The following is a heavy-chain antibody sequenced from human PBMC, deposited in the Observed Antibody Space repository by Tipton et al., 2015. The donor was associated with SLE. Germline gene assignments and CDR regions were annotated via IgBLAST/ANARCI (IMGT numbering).Heavy chain of an antibody. D-gene: IGHD3-16*01. CDR1: GFTFSDAW. Sequence: GSLRLSCAASGFTFSDAWMSWVRQAPGKGLEWVGRVKSKFIGGATDNAAPLKGRFTISRDDSQNTLYLQMNSLKTEDTAVYYCTREAGRWAVDYWGQGTLVTVSS. J-gene: IGHJ4*02. V-gene: IGHV3-15*05. CDR3: TREAGRWAVDY. CDR2: VKSKFIGGAT.